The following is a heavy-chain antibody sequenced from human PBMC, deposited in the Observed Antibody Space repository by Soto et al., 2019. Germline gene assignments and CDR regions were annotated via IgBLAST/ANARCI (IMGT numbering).Heavy chain of an antibody. CDR3: GKVLVGATGHTDSDS. D-gene: IGHD2-15*01. CDR1: GGSIYRSGYY. CDR2: IDYNGVT. J-gene: IGHJ4*02. V-gene: IGHV4-39*01. Sequence: SETLSLTCTVSGGSIYRSGYYWGWIRQPPGRGLEWIGNIDYNGVTYSNPSLKSRVTISRDTSKNQFSLKLTSVAAADTALYYCGKVLVGATGHTDSDSWGPGTLVTVSS.